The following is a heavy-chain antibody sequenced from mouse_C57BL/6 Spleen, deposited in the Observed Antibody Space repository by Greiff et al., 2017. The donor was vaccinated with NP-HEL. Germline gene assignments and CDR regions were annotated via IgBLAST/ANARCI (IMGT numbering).Heavy chain of an antibody. D-gene: IGHD1-1*01. J-gene: IGHJ1*03. V-gene: IGHV1-52*01. CDR1: GYTFTSYW. CDR3: ARGITTVVAKDFDV. CDR2: IDPSDSET. Sequence: QVQLKQPGAELVRPGSSVKLSCKASGYTFTSYWMHWVKQRPIQGLEWIGNIDPSDSETHYNQKFKDKATLTVDKSSSTAYMQLSSLTSEDSAVYYCARGITTVVAKDFDVWGTGTTVTVSS.